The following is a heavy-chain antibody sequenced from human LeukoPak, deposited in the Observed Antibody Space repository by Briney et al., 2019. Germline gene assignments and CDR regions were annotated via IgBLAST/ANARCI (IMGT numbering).Heavy chain of an antibody. CDR1: GGSFSGYY. Sequence: SETLSLTCAVYGGSFSGYYWSWIRQPPGKGLEWIGEINHSGSTNYNPSLKSRVTISVDTSKNQFSLKLSSVTAADTAVYYCARGGGSWQHDYWGQGTLVTVSS. J-gene: IGHJ4*02. CDR2: INHSGST. V-gene: IGHV4-34*01. CDR3: ARGGGSWQHDY. D-gene: IGHD3-16*01.